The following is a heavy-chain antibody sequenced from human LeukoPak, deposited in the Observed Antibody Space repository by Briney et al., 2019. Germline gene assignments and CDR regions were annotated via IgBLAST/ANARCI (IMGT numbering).Heavy chain of an antibody. Sequence: GGSLRLSCAASGFTFSSYGFHWVRQAPGKGLEWVAVIWYDGSNKYYADSVKGRFTISGDNSKNTLYLQMNSLRAGDTAIYYCAKDDRDDYGDYLGYWGQGTLVTVSS. CDR1: GFTFSSYG. CDR2: IWYDGSNK. J-gene: IGHJ4*02. CDR3: AKDDRDDYGDYLGY. D-gene: IGHD4-17*01. V-gene: IGHV3-33*06.